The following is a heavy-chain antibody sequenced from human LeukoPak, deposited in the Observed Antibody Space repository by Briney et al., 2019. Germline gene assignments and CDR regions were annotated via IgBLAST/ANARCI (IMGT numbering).Heavy chain of an antibody. CDR3: ARDYSPTYDILTGYYRGFDP. D-gene: IGHD3-9*01. CDR1: GYTFTSQY. CDR2: INPSGGST. Sequence: ASVKVSCKASGYTFTSQYMHWVRQAPGQGLEWMGIINPSGGSTSYAQKFQGRITMARDMSTSTVYMELSSLRSEDTAVYYCARDYSPTYDILTGYYRGFDPWGQGTLVTVSS. J-gene: IGHJ5*02. V-gene: IGHV1-46*01.